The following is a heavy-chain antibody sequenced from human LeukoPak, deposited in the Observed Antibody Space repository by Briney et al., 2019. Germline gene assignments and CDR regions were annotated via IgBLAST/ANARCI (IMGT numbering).Heavy chain of an antibody. Sequence: ASVKVSCKASGYSFTPYSINWVRQAPGQGLEWMGYINTNSGNPTYAQGFTGRFVFSLDASVSTTYMEIYSLRADDTAVYYYARDRASGSYDYWGQGTLVTVSS. D-gene: IGHD1-26*01. V-gene: IGHV7-4-1*01. CDR2: INTNSGNP. CDR1: GYSFTPYS. CDR3: ARDRASGSYDY. J-gene: IGHJ4*02.